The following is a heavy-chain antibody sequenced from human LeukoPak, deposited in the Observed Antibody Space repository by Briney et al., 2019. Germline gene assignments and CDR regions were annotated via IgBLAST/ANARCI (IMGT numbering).Heavy chain of an antibody. CDR3: AREAREIRAKCVQK. CDR1: GNSVSSNSAA. J-gene: IGHJ1*01. Sequence: QTLSLTCAISGNSVSSNSAAWNWSGHSPWRGLEWLGRTYYRSKWYNAFAVSVKSRITINPDTSKNQFSLQLNSVTPEDTAVYCSAREAREIRAKCVQKWGQGTLVTVSS. D-gene: IGHD1-26*01. V-gene: IGHV6-1*01. CDR2: TYYRSKWYN.